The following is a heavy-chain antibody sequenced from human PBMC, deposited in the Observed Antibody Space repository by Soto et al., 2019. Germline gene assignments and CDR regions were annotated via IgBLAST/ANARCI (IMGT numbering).Heavy chain of an antibody. CDR2: INSDGSST. J-gene: IGHJ6*02. CDR1: GFTFSSYW. CDR3: ARVGPGGESYYYYYGMDV. V-gene: IGHV3-74*01. D-gene: IGHD3-16*01. Sequence: GGSLRLSCAASGFTFSSYWMHWVRQAPGKGLVWVSRINSDGSSTSYADSVKGRFTISRDNAKNTLYLQMNSLRAEDTAVYYCARVGPGGESYYYYYGMDVWGQGTTVTVSS.